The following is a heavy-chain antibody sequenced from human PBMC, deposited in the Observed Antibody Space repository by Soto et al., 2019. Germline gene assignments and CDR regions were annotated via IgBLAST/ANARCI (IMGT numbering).Heavy chain of an antibody. V-gene: IGHV3-9*01. Sequence: GGSLRLSCAASGFTFDDYAMHWVRQAPGKGLEWVSGISWNSGSIGYADSVKGRFTISRDNAKNSLYLQMNSLRAEDTALYYCAKGRSSWYGDLFDYWGQGTLVTVSS. D-gene: IGHD6-13*01. CDR2: ISWNSGSI. CDR1: GFTFDDYA. J-gene: IGHJ4*02. CDR3: AKGRSSWYGDLFDY.